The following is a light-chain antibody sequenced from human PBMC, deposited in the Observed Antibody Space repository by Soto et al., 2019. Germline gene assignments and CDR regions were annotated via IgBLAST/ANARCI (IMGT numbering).Light chain of an antibody. Sequence: QSVLTQPPSVSGTPGQRVTISWSGSRFNIGINSVYWYQHLPGTAPKLLIYSNIQRPSGVPDRFSGSKSGTSASLAISGLRSEDEADYYCAAWDDGLSGPVFGGGTKLTAL. J-gene: IGLJ3*02. CDR2: SNI. V-gene: IGLV1-47*02. CDR1: RFNIGINS. CDR3: AAWDDGLSGPV.